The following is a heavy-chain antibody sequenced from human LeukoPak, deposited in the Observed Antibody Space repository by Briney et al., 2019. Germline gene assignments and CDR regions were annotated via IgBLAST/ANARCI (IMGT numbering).Heavy chain of an antibody. J-gene: IGHJ5*02. V-gene: IGHV3-7*01. D-gene: IGHD6-19*01. CDR1: GFTFSSYW. Sequence: TGGSLRLSCAASGFTFSSYWMSWVRQAPGKGLEWVANIKQDGSEKYYVDSVKGRFTISRDNAKNSLYLQMNSLRAEDTAVYYCAREGAVAGTSWFDPWGQGTLVTVSS. CDR2: IKQDGSEK. CDR3: AREGAVAGTSWFDP.